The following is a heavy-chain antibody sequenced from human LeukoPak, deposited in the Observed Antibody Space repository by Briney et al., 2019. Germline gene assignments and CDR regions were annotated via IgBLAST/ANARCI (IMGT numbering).Heavy chain of an antibody. V-gene: IGHV3-33*01. CDR2: IWYDGSNR. CDR1: GFTFSIYG. CDR3: ARDRYYYDSSGYYYDY. J-gene: IGHJ4*02. D-gene: IGHD3-22*01. Sequence: PGRSLRLSCAASGFTFSIYGMHWVRQAPGKGLEWVAVIWYDGSNRYYADSVKGLFTISRDNSKNTLYLEMNSLRAEDTAVYYCARDRYYYDSSGYYYDYWGQGTLVTVSS.